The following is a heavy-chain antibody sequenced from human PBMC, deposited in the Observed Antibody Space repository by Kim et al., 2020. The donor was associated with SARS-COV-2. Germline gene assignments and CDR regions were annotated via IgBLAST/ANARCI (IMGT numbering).Heavy chain of an antibody. CDR2: IFYGGNT. V-gene: IGHV4-39*01. CDR3: VRPHCSTTTCLIDF. J-gene: IGHJ4*02. CDR1: GASISRSKFY. Sequence: SETLSLTCTVSGASISRSKFYWGWIRQPPGKGLESIGSIFYGGNTYYNPSLKSRVTISVDKSKNQVSLKVKSVTVADTAVYYCVRPHCSTTTCLIDFWGQGTLVSVSS. D-gene: IGHD2-2*01.